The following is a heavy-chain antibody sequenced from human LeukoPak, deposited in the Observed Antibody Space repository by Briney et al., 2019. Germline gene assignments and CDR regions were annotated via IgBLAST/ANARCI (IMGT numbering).Heavy chain of an antibody. CDR1: GGTFSSYA. V-gene: IGHV1-18*01. J-gene: IGHJ6*03. CDR3: ARDGVVRGHYYMDV. D-gene: IGHD3-10*01. Sequence: GASVKVSCKASGGTFSSYAISWVRQAPGQGLEWMGWISAYNGNTNYAQKLQGRVTMTTDTSTSTVYMELSSLRSEDTAVYYCARDGVVRGHYYMDVWGKGTTVTVSS. CDR2: ISAYNGNT.